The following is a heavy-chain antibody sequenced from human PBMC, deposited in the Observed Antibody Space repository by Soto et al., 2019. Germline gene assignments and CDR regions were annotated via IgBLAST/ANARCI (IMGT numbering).Heavy chain of an antibody. J-gene: IGHJ6*03. CDR3: ARAPFPAKVGPPHRYYYYYYMDV. Sequence: SETLSLTCTVSGGSISRYYWSWIRQPPGKGLEWIGYIYYSGSTNYNPSLKSRVTISVDTSKNQFSLKLSSVTAADTAVYYCARAPFPAKVGPPHRYYYYYYMDVWGKGTTVTVSS. V-gene: IGHV4-59*01. D-gene: IGHD2-15*01. CDR2: IYYSGST. CDR1: GGSISRYY.